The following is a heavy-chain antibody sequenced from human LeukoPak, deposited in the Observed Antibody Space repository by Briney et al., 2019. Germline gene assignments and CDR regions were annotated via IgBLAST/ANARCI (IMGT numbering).Heavy chain of an antibody. Sequence: PSQTLSLTCAISGDSVSSNSAAWNWIRQSPSRGLEWLGRTYYRSKWYNDYAVSVKSRITINPDTSKNQFSLQLNSVTPEDTAVYYCARAAYSSTWYSRYFDLWGRGTLVTVSS. V-gene: IGHV6-1*01. CDR3: ARAAYSSTWYSRYFDL. D-gene: IGHD6-13*01. CDR1: GDSVSSNSAA. J-gene: IGHJ2*01. CDR2: TYYRSKWYN.